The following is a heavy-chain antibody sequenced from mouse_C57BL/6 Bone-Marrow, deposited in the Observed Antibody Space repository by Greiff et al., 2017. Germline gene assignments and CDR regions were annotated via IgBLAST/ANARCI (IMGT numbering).Heavy chain of an antibody. CDR3: STMITTGKVLDY. J-gene: IGHJ2*01. CDR2: IYPGSGST. Sequence: QVQLQQSGAELVKPGASVKMSCKASGYTFTSYWITWVKQRPGQGLEWIGDIYPGSGSTNYNEKFKSKATLTVDTSSSTAYMQLSSLTSEDSAVYYCSTMITTGKVLDYWGQGTTLTVSS. D-gene: IGHD2-4*01. V-gene: IGHV1-55*01. CDR1: GYTFTSYW.